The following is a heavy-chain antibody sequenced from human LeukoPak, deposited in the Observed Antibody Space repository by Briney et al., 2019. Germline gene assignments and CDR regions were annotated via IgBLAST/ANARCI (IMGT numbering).Heavy chain of an antibody. CDR2: ISGSGGST. Sequence: ETLSLTCTVSGDSVTNHQWSWVRQAPGKGLEWVSAISGSGGSTYYADSVKGRFTISRDNSKNTLYLQMNSLRAEDTAVYYCANRKYQDDNWYFDLWGRGTLVTVSS. CDR1: GDSVTNHQ. CDR3: ANRKYQDDNWYFDL. V-gene: IGHV3-23*01. J-gene: IGHJ2*01. D-gene: IGHD2-2*01.